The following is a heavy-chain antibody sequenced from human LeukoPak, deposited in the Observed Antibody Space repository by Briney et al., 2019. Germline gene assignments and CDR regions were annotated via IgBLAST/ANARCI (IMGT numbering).Heavy chain of an antibody. D-gene: IGHD5-12*01. V-gene: IGHV3-21*01. CDR1: GFTFISYS. J-gene: IGHJ6*02. Sequence: GGSLRLSCAASGFTFISYSMNWVRQAPGKGLEWVSSISSSSSYIYYADSVKGRFTISRDNTKNSLYLQMNSLRAEDTAVYYCARIVATKDGMDVWGPGTTVTVSS. CDR3: ARIVATKDGMDV. CDR2: ISSSSSYI.